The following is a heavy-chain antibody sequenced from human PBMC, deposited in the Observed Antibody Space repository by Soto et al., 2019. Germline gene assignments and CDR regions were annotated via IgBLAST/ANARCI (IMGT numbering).Heavy chain of an antibody. Sequence: GGSLRLSCAASGFTFSSYGMHWVRQAPGKGLEWVAVISYDGSNKYYADSVKGRFTISRDNPKNTLYLQMNSLRAEDTAVYYCAKSDIVVVPAAIDYDSSGYPPFDYWGQGTLVTVSS. V-gene: IGHV3-30*18. CDR3: AKSDIVVVPAAIDYDSSGYPPFDY. CDR1: GFTFSSYG. CDR2: ISYDGSNK. D-gene: IGHD2-2*01. J-gene: IGHJ4*02.